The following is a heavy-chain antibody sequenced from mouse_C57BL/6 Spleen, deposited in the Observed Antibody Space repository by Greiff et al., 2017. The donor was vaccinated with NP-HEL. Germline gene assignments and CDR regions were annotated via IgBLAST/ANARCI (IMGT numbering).Heavy chain of an antibody. Sequence: VQLQQSGPELVKPGASVKMSCKASGYTFTDYNMHWVKQSHGKSLEWIGYINPNNGGTSYNQKFKGKATLTVNKSSSTAYMALRSLTSEDSAVYYCARGITTVVAHWYFDVWGTGTTVTVSS. D-gene: IGHD1-1*01. CDR2: INPNNGGT. CDR3: ARGITTVVAHWYFDV. V-gene: IGHV1-22*01. J-gene: IGHJ1*03. CDR1: GYTFTDYN.